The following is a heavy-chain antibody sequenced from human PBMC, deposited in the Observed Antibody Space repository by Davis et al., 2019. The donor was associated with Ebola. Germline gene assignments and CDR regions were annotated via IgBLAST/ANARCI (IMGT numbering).Heavy chain of an antibody. J-gene: IGHJ4*02. D-gene: IGHD6-13*01. Sequence: AASVKVSCKASGYTFTGYYMHWVRQAPGQGLEWMGWINPNSGGTNYAQKFQGRVTITADESTSTAYMELSSLRSDDTAVYYCARDRGLIAAAGTFDYWGQGTLVTVSS. CDR3: ARDRGLIAAAGTFDY. CDR1: GYTFTGYY. V-gene: IGHV1-2*02. CDR2: INPNSGGT.